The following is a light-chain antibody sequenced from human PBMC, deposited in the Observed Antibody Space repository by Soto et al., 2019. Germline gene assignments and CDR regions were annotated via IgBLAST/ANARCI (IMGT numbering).Light chain of an antibody. CDR2: AAS. Sequence: EIHMTQSPSSLSAPLGDRVTITLRASQTISEYLWCYQQKPGAAPNLLFDAASRLRGGVPSRFSGGGARADFTLTISSLQPEDFATYYCQQSFNIPRTFGQGTRVEIK. CDR1: QTISEY. CDR3: QQSFNIPRT. V-gene: IGKV1-39*01. J-gene: IGKJ5*01.